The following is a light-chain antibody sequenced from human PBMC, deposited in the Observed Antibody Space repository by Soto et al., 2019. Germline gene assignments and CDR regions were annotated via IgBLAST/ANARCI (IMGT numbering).Light chain of an antibody. CDR2: GAS. CDR1: QSVSSN. Sequence: ERVMTQSPATLSVSPGEKVTLSCRASQSVSSNLAWYQQKPGQAPRLLIYGASTRATGIPARFSGSGSGTEFTLTISSLQSEDFAVYYCQQYNNWPRTFGQGTKVDI. J-gene: IGKJ1*01. CDR3: QQYNNWPRT. V-gene: IGKV3-15*01.